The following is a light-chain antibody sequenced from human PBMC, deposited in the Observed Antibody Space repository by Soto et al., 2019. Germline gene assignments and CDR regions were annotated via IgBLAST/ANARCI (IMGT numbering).Light chain of an antibody. Sequence: DIQMTQSPSTLSESVGDRVTITCRASQSIDTWLAWYQQKPGRVPNLLIYKASTLESGVPSRFSGSGSGTEFTLTFSSLQPADVGTYNCEQYNSFSAGTFGQGTKVAIK. CDR2: KAS. J-gene: IGKJ1*01. V-gene: IGKV1-5*03. CDR1: QSIDTW. CDR3: EQYNSFSAGT.